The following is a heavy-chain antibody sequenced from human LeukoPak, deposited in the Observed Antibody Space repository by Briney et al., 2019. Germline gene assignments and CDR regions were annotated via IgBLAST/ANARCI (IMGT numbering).Heavy chain of an antibody. J-gene: IGHJ4*02. CDR1: GFTFSSYE. Sequence: PGGSLRLSCAASGFTFSSYEMNWVCQAPGKGLEWVSYISSSGSTIYYADSVKGRFTISRDDAKNSLYLQMNSLRAEDTAVYYCARRLGYCSSTSCSKWGQGTLVTVSS. D-gene: IGHD2-2*01. CDR3: ARRLGYCSSTSCSK. V-gene: IGHV3-48*03. CDR2: ISSSGSTI.